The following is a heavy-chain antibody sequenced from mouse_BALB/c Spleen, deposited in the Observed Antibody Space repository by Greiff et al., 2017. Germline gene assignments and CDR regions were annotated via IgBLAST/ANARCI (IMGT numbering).Heavy chain of an antibody. J-gene: IGHJ3*01. CDR1: GFTFSSFG. CDR3: AREDYDEFAY. V-gene: IGHV5-17*02. CDR2: ISSGSSTI. D-gene: IGHD2-4*01. Sequence: EVKLVESGGGLVQPGGSRKLSCAASGFTFSSFGMHWVRQAPEKGLEWVAYISSGSSTIYYADTVKGRITISRDNPKNTLFLQMTSLRSEDTAMYYCAREDYDEFAYWGQGTLVTVSA.